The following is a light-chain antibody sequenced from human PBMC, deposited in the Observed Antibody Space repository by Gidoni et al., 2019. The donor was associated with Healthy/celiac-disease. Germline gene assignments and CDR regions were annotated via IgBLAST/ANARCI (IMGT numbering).Light chain of an antibody. CDR2: DAS. J-gene: IGKJ2*01. CDR1: LAISSA. CDR3: QQFNSSPPT. Sequence: AIKLTQSPSSLSASVGDRVTITCRASLAISSALGWYQQKSGKAPKLLIYDASSLESGVPSRFSGSGSGTDFTLTISSLQPEDVATYYCQQFNSSPPTFGQGTKLEIK. V-gene: IGKV1-13*02.